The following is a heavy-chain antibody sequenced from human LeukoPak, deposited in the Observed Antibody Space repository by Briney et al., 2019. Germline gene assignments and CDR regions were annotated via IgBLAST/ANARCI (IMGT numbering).Heavy chain of an antibody. D-gene: IGHD2-2*01. Sequence: ASVKVSCKASGYSFTSYTMNWVRQAPGQGLQWMGWINTNTGNPTYAQGFTGRFVFSLDTSVSTAYLQISSLKAEDTAVYYCARVGYQLANWFDPWGQGTLVTVSS. CDR1: GYSFTSYT. V-gene: IGHV7-4-1*02. CDR2: INTNTGNP. CDR3: ARVGYQLANWFDP. J-gene: IGHJ5*02.